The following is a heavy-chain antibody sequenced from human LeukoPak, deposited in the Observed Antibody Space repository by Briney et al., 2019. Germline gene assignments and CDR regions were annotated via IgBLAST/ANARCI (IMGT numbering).Heavy chain of an antibody. CDR1: GYSISSGYY. CDR2: IHHSGSN. J-gene: IGHJ4*02. D-gene: IGHD1-14*01. V-gene: IGHV4-38-2*02. Sequence: PSETLSLTCTVSGYSISSGYYWGWIRQPPGKGLEWIGSIHHSGSNYYNPSLKRSVTISVDTSKPQFSLTLSSVTAADTAVYYCARDLFGMSATGTDFDFWGRGTLLTVSS. CDR3: ARDLFGMSATGTDFDF.